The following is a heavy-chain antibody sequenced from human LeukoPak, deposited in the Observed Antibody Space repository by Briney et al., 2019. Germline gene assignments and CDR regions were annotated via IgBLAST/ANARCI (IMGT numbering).Heavy chain of an antibody. CDR3: AKYAGLSYSDY. CDR2: SSGSGGST. Sequence: GGSLRLSCAASGFTFSNYAMSWVRQAPGKGLEWVSASSGSGGSTHYADSVKGRFTISRDNSKTTLYLQMNSLRAGDTAVYYCAKYAGLSYSDYWGQGTLVTVSS. D-gene: IGHD2-2*01. CDR1: GFTFSNYA. J-gene: IGHJ4*02. V-gene: IGHV3-23*01.